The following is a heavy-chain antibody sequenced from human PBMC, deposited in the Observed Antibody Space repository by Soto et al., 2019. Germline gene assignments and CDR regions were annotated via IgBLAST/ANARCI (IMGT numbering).Heavy chain of an antibody. CDR1: GGSISSYY. Sequence: SETLSLTCTVSGGSISSYYWSWIRQPPGKGLEWIGYIYYSGSTNYNPSLKSRVTISVDTSKNQFSLKLSSVTAADTAAYYCARSAVPIVVVPAARSWFDPWGQGTLVTVSS. J-gene: IGHJ5*02. D-gene: IGHD2-2*01. CDR2: IYYSGST. V-gene: IGHV4-59*08. CDR3: ARSAVPIVVVPAARSWFDP.